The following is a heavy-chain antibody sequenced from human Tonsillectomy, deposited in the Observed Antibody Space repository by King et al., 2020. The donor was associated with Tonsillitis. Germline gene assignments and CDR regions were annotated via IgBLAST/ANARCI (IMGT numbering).Heavy chain of an antibody. CDR1: GYSISSGYY. J-gene: IGHJ4*02. Sequence: QLQESGPGLVKPSETLSLTCAVSGYSISSGYYWGWIRQPPGKGLEWIGSIYHSGSTYYNPSLKSRVTISVDTSKNQFSLKLSSVTAADTAVYYCARDSSANCGGDCYSDYWGQGTLVTVSS. CDR2: IYHSGST. D-gene: IGHD2-21*02. CDR3: ARDSSANCGGDCYSDY. V-gene: IGHV4-38-2*02.